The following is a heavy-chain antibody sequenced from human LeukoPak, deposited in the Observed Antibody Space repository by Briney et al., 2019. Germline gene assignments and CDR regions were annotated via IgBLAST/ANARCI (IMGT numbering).Heavy chain of an antibody. CDR2: INPSGGSA. CDR3: ARAIERGRRFDY. D-gene: IGHD5-24*01. CDR1: GYTFTTYY. Sequence: GASVKVSCRTSGYTFTTYYVHWGRQAPGQGLEWMGVINPSGGSASYAQNFQGRVAVTRDTSTSTVDMELSSLISDDTAIYYCARAIERGRRFDYWCQGPLVTVSS. J-gene: IGHJ4*02. V-gene: IGHV1-46*01.